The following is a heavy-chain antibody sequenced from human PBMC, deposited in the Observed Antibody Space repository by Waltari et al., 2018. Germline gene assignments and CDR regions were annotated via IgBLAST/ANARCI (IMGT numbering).Heavy chain of an antibody. V-gene: IGHV4-4*02. J-gene: IGHJ3*02. Sequence: QVQLQESGPGLVKPSGTLSLTCAVSGGSISSKNWWSWVRQPPGKGLEWIGEIYHSGRTNYNPSLKSRVTISVDKSKTPFSVKVSAVTAADTAVYYCARGDDYGDLDAFDIWGQGTMVTVSS. D-gene: IGHD4-17*01. CDR1: GGSISSKNW. CDR3: ARGDDYGDLDAFDI. CDR2: IYHSGRT.